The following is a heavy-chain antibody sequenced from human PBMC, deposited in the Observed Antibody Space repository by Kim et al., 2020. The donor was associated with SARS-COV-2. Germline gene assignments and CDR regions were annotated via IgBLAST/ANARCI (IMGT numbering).Heavy chain of an antibody. Sequence: GGSLRLSCAVSGFIFSDRAMHWVRQAPGKGLEWVAVISDAGTKKYYMESVEGRFSVSRDNSKSTLYLQMDSLRVEDTGVYYCARDVALDSWGPGTLVAVSS. V-gene: IGHV3-30*04. D-gene: IGHD5-12*01. CDR1: GFIFSDRA. CDR2: ISDAGTKK. J-gene: IGHJ4*02. CDR3: ARDVALDS.